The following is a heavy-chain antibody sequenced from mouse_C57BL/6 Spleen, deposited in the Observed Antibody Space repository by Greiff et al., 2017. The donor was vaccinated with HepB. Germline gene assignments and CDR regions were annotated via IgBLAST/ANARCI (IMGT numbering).Heavy chain of an antibody. Sequence: VQLQQSGPELVKPGASVKISCKASGYTFTDYYMNWVKQSHGKSLEWIGDINPNNGGTSYNQKFKGKATLTVDKSSSTAYMELRSLTSEDSAVYYCARYRGSSYYWYFDVWGTGTTVTVSS. J-gene: IGHJ1*03. CDR1: GYTFTDYY. D-gene: IGHD1-1*01. CDR2: INPNNGGT. CDR3: ARYRGSSYYWYFDV. V-gene: IGHV1-26*01.